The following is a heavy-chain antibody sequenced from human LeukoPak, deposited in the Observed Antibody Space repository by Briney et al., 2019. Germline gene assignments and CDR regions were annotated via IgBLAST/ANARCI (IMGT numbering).Heavy chain of an antibody. J-gene: IGHJ3*02. V-gene: IGHV3-21*01. D-gene: IGHD3-3*01. CDR2: ISSSSSYI. Sequence: GGSLRLSCAASGFTFSSYSMNWVRQAPGKGLEWVSSISSSSSYIYYADSVKGRFTISRDNAKNSLYLQMNSLRAEDTAVYYCARGSGYLSLAPNDAFDIWGQGTMVTVSS. CDR3: ARGSGYLSLAPNDAFDI. CDR1: GFTFSSYS.